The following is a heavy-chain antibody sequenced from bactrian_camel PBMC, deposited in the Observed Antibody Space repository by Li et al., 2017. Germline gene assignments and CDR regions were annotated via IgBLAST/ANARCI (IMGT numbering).Heavy chain of an antibody. CDR3: AASRLGSTINWRQERRYGH. CDR1: VHTTGFWC. V-gene: IGHV3S53*01. Sequence: VQLVESGGGTVQHRESRRLSCTSNVHTTGFWCMVWFRHGRGKQGEGVATITTGTGNTDYADSVKGRFTISQDGAENTVYLQMNGLKPEDTAMYYCAASRLGSTINWRQERRYGHWGQGTQVTVS. D-gene: IGHD4*01. J-gene: IGHJ4*01. CDR2: ITTGTGNT.